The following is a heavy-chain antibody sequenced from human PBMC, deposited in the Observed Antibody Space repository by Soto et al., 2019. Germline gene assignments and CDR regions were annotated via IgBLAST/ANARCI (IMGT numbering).Heavy chain of an antibody. CDR3: ARDHCYAGSCFDDSFDI. D-gene: IGHD2-15*01. CDR1: GNTLTGYS. CDR2: INVGDGDT. V-gene: IGHV1-3*01. J-gene: IGHJ3*02. Sequence: ASVKVSCKASGNTLTGYSFHWVRQAPGLRLEWMGWINVGDGDTRYSQKFQGRVTITRDTSASTVYMELSSLRSEDTAVYYCARDHCYAGSCFDDSFDIWGQGTMVTVSS.